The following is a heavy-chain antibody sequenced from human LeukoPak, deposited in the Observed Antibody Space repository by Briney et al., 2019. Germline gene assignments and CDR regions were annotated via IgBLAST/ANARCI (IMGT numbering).Heavy chain of an antibody. Sequence: PSETLSLTCTVSGDSISGYYWTWIRQPAGKGLEWIGRIYTSGRTNYNSSLMSRLTSSIDTSKNQFSLNLSSVTAADTAVYYCARGLSGSYRYYYYYMDVWGKGTTVTVSS. D-gene: IGHD1-26*01. V-gene: IGHV4-4*07. CDR2: IYTSGRT. CDR3: ARGLSGSYRYYYYYMDV. J-gene: IGHJ6*03. CDR1: GDSISGYY.